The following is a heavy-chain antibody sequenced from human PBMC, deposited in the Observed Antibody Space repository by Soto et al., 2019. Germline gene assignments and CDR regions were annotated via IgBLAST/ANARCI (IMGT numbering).Heavy chain of an antibody. V-gene: IGHV3-74*01. CDR2: INSDGSST. CDR3: ARDPKHPESSGYVNYYYYYMDV. D-gene: IGHD5-12*01. J-gene: IGHJ6*03. CDR1: GFTFSSYW. Sequence: GGSLRLSCAASGFTFSSYWMHWVRQAPGKGLVWVSRINSDGSSTSYADSVKGRFTISRDNAKNTLYLQMNSLRAEDTAVYYCARDPKHPESSGYVNYYYYYMDVWGKGTTVTVSS.